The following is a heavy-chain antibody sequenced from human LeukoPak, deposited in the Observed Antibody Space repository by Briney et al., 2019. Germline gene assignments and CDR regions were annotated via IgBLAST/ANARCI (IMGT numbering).Heavy chain of an antibody. CDR3: ASPPHYYDSSGYYFDY. J-gene: IGHJ4*02. CDR2: MNPNSGNT. Sequence: GASVKVSCKASGYTFTSYDINWVRQATGQGLEWMGWMNPNSGNTGYAQKFQGRVTMTRNTSISTAYMELSSLRSEDTAVYHCASPPHYYDSSGYYFDYWGQGTLVTVSS. V-gene: IGHV1-8*01. CDR1: GYTFTSYD. D-gene: IGHD3-22*01.